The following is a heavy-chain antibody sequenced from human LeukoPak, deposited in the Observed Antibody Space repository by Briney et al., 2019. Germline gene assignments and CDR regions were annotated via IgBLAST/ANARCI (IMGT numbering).Heavy chain of an antibody. J-gene: IGHJ6*03. V-gene: IGHV3-7*01. CDR2: IKQDGSEK. Sequence: PGGSLRLSCAASGFTFSSYWMSWVRQAPGKGLEWVANIKQDGSEKYYVDSVKGRFTISRDNAKNSLYLQMNSLRAEDTAVYYCAKGVGGSANYYYMDVWGKGTTVTVSS. CDR3: AKGVGGSANYYYMDV. D-gene: IGHD3-10*01. CDR1: GFTFSSYW.